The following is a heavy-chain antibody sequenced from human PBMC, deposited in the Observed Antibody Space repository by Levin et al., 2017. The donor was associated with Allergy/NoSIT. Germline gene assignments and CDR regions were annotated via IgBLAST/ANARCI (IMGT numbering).Heavy chain of an antibody. Sequence: KSGGSLRLSCAASGFAFYSYTMMWVRQAPGKGLEWISMISSDSSHIYYADSLKGRFSVSRDNPQSTLFLQMNSLRVEDTAVYYCTRVLYYGGWLNWGPGTLVTVSS. V-gene: IGHV3-21*05. D-gene: IGHD2-21*01. CDR3: TRVLYYGGWLN. CDR2: ISSDSSHI. J-gene: IGHJ4*02. CDR1: GFAFYSYT.